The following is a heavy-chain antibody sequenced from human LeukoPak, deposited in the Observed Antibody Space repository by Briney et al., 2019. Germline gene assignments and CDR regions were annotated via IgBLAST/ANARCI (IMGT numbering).Heavy chain of an antibody. J-gene: IGHJ6*02. CDR3: AKSRLIYCTGGGCYGMDV. CDR2: ISGSGGNT. CDR1: GFTFSNYG. V-gene: IGHV3-23*01. D-gene: IGHD2-8*02. Sequence: GGSLRLSCAASGFTFSNYGMSWVRQAPGTGLEWVAGISGSGGNTYYADSVKGRFTISRDNSKNTLYLQMNNLRAADTAIYYCAKSRLIYCTGGGCYGMDVWGQGTTVSVSS.